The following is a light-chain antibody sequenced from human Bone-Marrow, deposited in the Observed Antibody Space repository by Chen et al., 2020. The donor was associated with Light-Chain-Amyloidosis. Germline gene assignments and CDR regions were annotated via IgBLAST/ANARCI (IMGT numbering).Light chain of an antibody. J-gene: IGLJ2*01. Sequence: SYELTQPPSVSVSPGQTARIPCSGDDLPTKYAYWYQQKPGQAPVLVIHRDTERPSGSSERFSGSSSGTTATLTISGVQAEDEADYHGQSADSSGTYEVIFGGGTKLTVL. V-gene: IGLV3-25*03. CDR1: DLPTKY. CDR3: QSADSSGTYEVI. CDR2: RDT.